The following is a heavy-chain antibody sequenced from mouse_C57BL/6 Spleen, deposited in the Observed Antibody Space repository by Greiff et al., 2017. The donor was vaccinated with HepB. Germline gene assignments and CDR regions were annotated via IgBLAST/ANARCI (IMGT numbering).Heavy chain of an antibody. Sequence: EVKVVESGGDLVKPGGSLKLSCAASGFTFSSYGMSWVRQTPDKRLEWVATISSGGSYTYYPDSVKGRFTISRDNAKNTLYLQMSSLKSEDTAMYYCASPRAEAMDYWGQGTSVTVSS. CDR3: ASPRAEAMDY. V-gene: IGHV5-6*01. CDR2: ISSGGSYT. CDR1: GFTFSSYG. J-gene: IGHJ4*01.